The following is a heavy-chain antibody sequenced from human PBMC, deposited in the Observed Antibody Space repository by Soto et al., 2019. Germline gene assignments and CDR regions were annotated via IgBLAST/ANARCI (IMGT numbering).Heavy chain of an antibody. CDR2: ISSRRDTI. D-gene: IGHD1-26*01. J-gene: IGHJ6*02. CDR3: ARCSGATRWIDYGMDV. V-gene: IGHV3-48*02. CDR1: GFSFSTYS. Sequence: EAQLVQSGGGLVQPGGSLRVSCAGSGFSFSTYSMNWVRQAPGKGLEWVAYISSRRDTIYYADSVKGRFTISRDNANNSLYLQMNSLRDEDTAVYFCARCSGATRWIDYGMDVWGQGTTVTVSS.